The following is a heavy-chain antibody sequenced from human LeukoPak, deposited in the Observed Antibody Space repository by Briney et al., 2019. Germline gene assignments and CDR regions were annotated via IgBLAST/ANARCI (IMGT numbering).Heavy chain of an antibody. V-gene: IGHV1-18*01. CDR2: ISAYNGNT. J-gene: IGHJ4*02. CDR1: GGTFSSYA. D-gene: IGHD3-3*01. CDR3: AREGEWLSRKTDYFDY. Sequence: ASVKVSCKASGGTFSSYAISWVRQAPGQGLEWMGWISAYNGNTNYAQKLQGRVTMTTDTSTSTAYMELRSLRSDDTAVYYCAREGEWLSRKTDYFDYWGQGTLVTVSS.